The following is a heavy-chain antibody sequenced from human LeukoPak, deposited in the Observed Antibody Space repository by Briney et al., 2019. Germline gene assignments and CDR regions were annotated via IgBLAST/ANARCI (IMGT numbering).Heavy chain of an antibody. V-gene: IGHV4-4*07. D-gene: IGHD6-19*01. CDR2: IYTDGST. Sequence: SETLSLTCTVSGGSISSYYWSWIRQPAGKGLEWIGRIYTDGSTYYNPSLKSRVTISLDTSKNHFSLKLTSVTAADTAVYYCAREAVSGPFHYWGQGTLVTVSS. J-gene: IGHJ4*02. CDR1: GGSISSYY. CDR3: AREAVSGPFHY.